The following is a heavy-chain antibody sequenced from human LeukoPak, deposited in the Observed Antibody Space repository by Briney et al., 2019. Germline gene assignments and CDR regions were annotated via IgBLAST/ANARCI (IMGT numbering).Heavy chain of an antibody. D-gene: IGHD1-7*01. CDR1: GFTFSTYW. Sequence: GGSPRLSCAASGFTFSTYWMSWVRQAPGKGLEWVANIKQDGSEKYYVDSVKGRFTISRDNAKNSLYLQMNSLRAEDTAVYYCARVFVWNYFNGMDVWGQGTTVTVSS. CDR2: IKQDGSEK. J-gene: IGHJ6*02. CDR3: ARVFVWNYFNGMDV. V-gene: IGHV3-7*05.